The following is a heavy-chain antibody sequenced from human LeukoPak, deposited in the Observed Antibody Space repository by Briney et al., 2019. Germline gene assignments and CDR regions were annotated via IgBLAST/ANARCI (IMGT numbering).Heavy chain of an antibody. V-gene: IGHV3-7*01. CDR1: GVNFEDYW. CDR3: VTGRGDL. CDR2: IKQDGSEK. Sequence: PGGSLRPSCAASGVNFEDYWMNWVRQTPGKGLEWVAIIKQDGSEKFYVDSVKGRFIISRDNVKSSLSLQMNSVRAEDAGVYYCVTGRGDLWGQGTLVTVSS. J-gene: IGHJ5*02.